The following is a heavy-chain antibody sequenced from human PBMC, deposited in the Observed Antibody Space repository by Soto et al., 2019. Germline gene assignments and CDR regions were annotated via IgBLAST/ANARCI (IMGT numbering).Heavy chain of an antibody. V-gene: IGHV1-8*01. J-gene: IGHJ4*02. CDR3: AKVSRKGSAIDFDY. D-gene: IGHD3-10*01. Sequence: QVQLVQSGAELKKPGASVKVSCKASGYTFSNYDMNWVRQATGQGPEWIGWVNPNNGDTGYAQKVQGRVTLTTDISTTTAYMELTSLRSEYTAIYYCAKVSRKGSAIDFDYWGQGTLITVSS. CDR1: GYTFSNYD. CDR2: VNPNNGDT.